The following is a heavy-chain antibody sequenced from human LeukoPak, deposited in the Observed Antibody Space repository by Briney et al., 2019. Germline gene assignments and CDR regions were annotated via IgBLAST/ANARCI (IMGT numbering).Heavy chain of an antibody. J-gene: IGHJ4*02. CDR1: GGSISSSSYY. CDR3: ARSSAYYDILTGYCQY. Sequence: SETLSLTCTVSGGSISSSSYYWGWIRQPPGKGLEWIGSIYYSGSTYYNPSLKSRVTISVYTSKNQFSLKLSSVTAADTAVYYCARSSAYYDILTGYCQYWGQGTLVTVSS. CDR2: IYYSGST. D-gene: IGHD3-9*01. V-gene: IGHV4-39*01.